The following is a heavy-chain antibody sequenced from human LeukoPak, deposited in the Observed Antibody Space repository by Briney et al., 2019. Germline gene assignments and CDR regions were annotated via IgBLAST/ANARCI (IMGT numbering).Heavy chain of an antibody. Sequence: GGSLRLSCAAPGFTFSSYSMNWVRQAPGKGLDLVSSISSDSTYIYYADSVKGRFTISRDNARNSLYLQMNSLRAEDTAVYYCARDYSGYSNYWGQGALVTVSS. V-gene: IGHV3-21*01. CDR3: ARDYSGYSNY. CDR1: GFTFSSYS. CDR2: ISSDSTYI. D-gene: IGHD4-11*01. J-gene: IGHJ4*02.